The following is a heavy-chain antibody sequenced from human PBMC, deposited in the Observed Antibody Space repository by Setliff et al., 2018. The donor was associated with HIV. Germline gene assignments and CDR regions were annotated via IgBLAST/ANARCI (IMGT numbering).Heavy chain of an antibody. D-gene: IGHD4-17*01. J-gene: IGHJ3*02. Sequence: GASVKVSCKASGGTFSSYAISWVRQAPGQGLEWMGGIIPIFGTANYAQKFQGRVTITADESTSTAYMELSSLRSEDTVVYYCARDQGLTVTHSDDAFDIWGQGTMVTVSS. CDR3: ARDQGLTVTHSDDAFDI. CDR2: IIPIFGTA. CDR1: GGTFSSYA. V-gene: IGHV1-69*13.